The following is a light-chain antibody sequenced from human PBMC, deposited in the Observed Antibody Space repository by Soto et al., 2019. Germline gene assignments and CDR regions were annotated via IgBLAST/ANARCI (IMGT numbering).Light chain of an antibody. CDR1: KLGSKY. Sequence: SSELTQPPSVSVSPGQTASITCSGDKLGSKYASWYQQKPGQSPVLVIYQDANRPSGIPERFTGSNSGNTATLTISGTQATDEADYYCQAWDSSTRVVFGGGTKVTVL. V-gene: IGLV3-1*01. CDR3: QAWDSSTRVV. J-gene: IGLJ2*01. CDR2: QDA.